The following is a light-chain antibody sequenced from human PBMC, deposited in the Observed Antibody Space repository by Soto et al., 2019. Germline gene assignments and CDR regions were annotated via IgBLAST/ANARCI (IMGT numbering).Light chain of an antibody. V-gene: IGKV1-12*01. J-gene: IGKJ4*01. CDR1: QGISSW. CDR2: AAY. CDR3: QQTTSFPLS. Sequence: DIQMTQSPSFVSASVGDRVTITCRASQGISSWLAWYQHKPGRAPKLLIHAAYSLESGVPSRFSGSGSGTDFTLTISRLQPEDFASYYCQQTTSFPLSFGGGTKVEIK.